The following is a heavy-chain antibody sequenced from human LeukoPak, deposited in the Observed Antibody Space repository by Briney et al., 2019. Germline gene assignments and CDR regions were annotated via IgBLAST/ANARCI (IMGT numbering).Heavy chain of an antibody. CDR2: IYYSGST. CDR1: GDSISSYY. CDR3: ARSGSYPPNYYYYYMDV. Sequence: SETLSLTCTVSGDSISSYYWSWIRQPPGKGLEWIGYIYYSGSTNYNPSLKSRVTISVDTSKNQFSLKLSSVTAADTAVYYCARSGSYPPNYYYYYMDVWGKGTTVTVSS. D-gene: IGHD1-26*01. J-gene: IGHJ6*03. V-gene: IGHV4-59*01.